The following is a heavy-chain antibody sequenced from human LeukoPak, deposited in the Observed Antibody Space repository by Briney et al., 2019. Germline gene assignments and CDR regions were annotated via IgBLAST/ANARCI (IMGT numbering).Heavy chain of an antibody. CDR1: AGSISSGSYY. V-gene: IGHV4-61*02. D-gene: IGHD3-9*01. J-gene: IGHJ6*03. CDR3: ARGRNYDILTGHRSYQYSYMDV. Sequence: SETLSLTCTVSAGSISSGSYYWSWIRQPAGKGLEWIGRIYTSGSTNYNPSLKTRVTISVDTLKNQFSLKMSSVTAADTAVYYCARGRNYDILTGHRSYQYSYMDVWGKGTTVTVSS. CDR2: IYTSGST.